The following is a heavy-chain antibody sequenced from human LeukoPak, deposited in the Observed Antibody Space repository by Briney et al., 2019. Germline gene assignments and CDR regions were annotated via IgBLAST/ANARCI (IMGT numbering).Heavy chain of an antibody. CDR2: IYVTGST. CDR3: ARHIGGGIEDMDV. J-gene: IGHJ6*03. Sequence: SETLSLTCTVSGGSIGTYYWSWIRQSPGKGLEWIGYIYVTGSTRYNPYLQSRVTSSVDTSRNQFFLKMSSVTAADTAVYYCARHIGGGIEDMDVWGKGTKVTVSS. V-gene: IGHV4-59*08. CDR1: GGSIGTYY. D-gene: IGHD3-16*02.